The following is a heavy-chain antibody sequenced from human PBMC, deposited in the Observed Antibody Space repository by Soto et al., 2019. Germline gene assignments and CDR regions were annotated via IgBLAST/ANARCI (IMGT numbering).Heavy chain of an antibody. Sequence: QVQLVQSGAEMKKPGSSVKVSCKASGGIFSNDPISWVRQAPGQGLEWMGGIIPAIGKPDYAQKYQDRVTIAADESTSTAYMELTNLVSLDTAVYYCATGEWELPHFWGQGTLVTVSS. D-gene: IGHD1-7*01. V-gene: IGHV1-69*01. CDR3: ATGEWELPHF. J-gene: IGHJ4*02. CDR1: GGIFSNDP. CDR2: IIPAIGKP.